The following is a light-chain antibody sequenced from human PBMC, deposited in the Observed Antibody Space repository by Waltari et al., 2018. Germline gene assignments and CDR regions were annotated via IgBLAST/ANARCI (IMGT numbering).Light chain of an antibody. V-gene: IGLV2-14*03. CDR1: SSDVGGYNN. CDR3: SSYTSSSNVV. J-gene: IGLJ2*01. Sequence: QSALTQPASVSGSPAQSITISCTGTSSDVGGYNNVTWYQQHPGKAPKLRIYDVSNRPSGVFNRFSGSKSGNTASLTISGLQAEDEADYYCSSYTSSSNVVFGGGTKLTVL. CDR2: DVS.